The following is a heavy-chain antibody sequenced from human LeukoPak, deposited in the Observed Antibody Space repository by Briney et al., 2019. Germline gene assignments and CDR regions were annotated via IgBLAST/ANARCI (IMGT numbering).Heavy chain of an antibody. J-gene: IGHJ4*02. D-gene: IGHD3-22*01. CDR1: GFTFSSYG. CDR2: IRYDGSNK. CDR3: AKDHADDSSGYYPVVFGY. V-gene: IGHV3-30*02. Sequence: GGSLRLSCAASGFTFSSYGMHWVRQAPGKGLEWVAFIRYDGSNKYYADSVKGRFTISRDNSKNTLYLQMNSLRAEDTAVYYCAKDHADDSSGYYPVVFGYWGQGTLVTVSS.